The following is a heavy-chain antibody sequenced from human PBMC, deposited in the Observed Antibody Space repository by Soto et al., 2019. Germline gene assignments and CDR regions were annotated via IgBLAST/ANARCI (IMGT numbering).Heavy chain of an antibody. CDR1: GGTFSSYA. J-gene: IGHJ5*02. D-gene: IGHD2-2*01. CDR3: ARSPGVIVVVAAARFDP. CDR2: IIPIFGTA. V-gene: IGHV1-69*01. Sequence: QVQLVQSGAEVKKPGSSVKVSCKASGGTFSSYAISWVRQAPGQGLEWMGGIIPIFGTANYAQKFQGRVTITADESTSTAYMELSSLRSEDTAVYYCARSPGVIVVVAAARFDPWGQGTLVTVSS.